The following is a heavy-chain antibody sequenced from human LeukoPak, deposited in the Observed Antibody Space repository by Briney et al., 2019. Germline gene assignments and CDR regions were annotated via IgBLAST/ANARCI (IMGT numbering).Heavy chain of an antibody. CDR3: ARYNSAWKTDDY. CDR1: GFTFNSYW. Sequence: GGSLRLSCAASGFTFNSYWMTWVRQAPGKGLEWVADIKQDGSDKYYAGSVKGRFTISRDNAKNSLYLQMDSLRAEDTAVYFCARYNSAWKTDDYWGQGTLVTVSS. CDR2: IKQDGSDK. J-gene: IGHJ4*02. D-gene: IGHD6-19*01. V-gene: IGHV3-7*03.